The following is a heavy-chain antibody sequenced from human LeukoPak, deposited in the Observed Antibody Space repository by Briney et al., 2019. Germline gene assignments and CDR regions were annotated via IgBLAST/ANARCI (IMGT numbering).Heavy chain of an antibody. D-gene: IGHD5-12*01. CDR2: ISGSGGST. J-gene: IGHJ4*02. V-gene: IGHV3-23*01. Sequence: AGSLRLSCAASGFTFSSYAMSWVRQAPGKGLEWVSDISGSGGSTYYADSVKGRFTISRDNSKNTLYLQMNSLSGEDTAVYYCAKDGGYSGYDQPSDYWGQGTLVTVSS. CDR1: GFTFSSYA. CDR3: AKDGGYSGYDQPSDY.